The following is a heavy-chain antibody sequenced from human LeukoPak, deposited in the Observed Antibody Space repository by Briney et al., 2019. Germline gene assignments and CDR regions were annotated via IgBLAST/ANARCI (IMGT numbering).Heavy chain of an antibody. CDR3: ARRRRQWLRGGNWFDP. Sequence: PSQTLSLTCAVSGGSISSSNWWSWVRQPPGKGLEWIGEIYHSGSTNYNPSLKSRVTISVDKSKNQFSLKLSSVTAADTAVYYCARRRRQWLRGGNWFDPWGQGTLVTVSS. D-gene: IGHD6-19*01. V-gene: IGHV4-4*02. J-gene: IGHJ5*02. CDR2: IYHSGST. CDR1: GGSISSSNW.